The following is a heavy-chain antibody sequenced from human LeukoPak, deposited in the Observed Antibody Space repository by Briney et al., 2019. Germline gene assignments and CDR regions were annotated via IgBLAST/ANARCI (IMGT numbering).Heavy chain of an antibody. CDR3: ARGRVSSSTWYSTYYYFFYMDF. V-gene: IGHV4-59*01. CDR1: DDSITMYY. J-gene: IGHJ6*03. CDR2: VDHTGST. D-gene: IGHD4-11*01. Sequence: SETLSLTCTVSDDSITMYYWTWIRQPPGQGLEWIGYVDHTGSTKFNPSLSGRVSISRDTSNNFFSLRLRSVTAADTAVYFCARGRVSSSTWYSTYYYFFYMDFWGKGTTVTVSS.